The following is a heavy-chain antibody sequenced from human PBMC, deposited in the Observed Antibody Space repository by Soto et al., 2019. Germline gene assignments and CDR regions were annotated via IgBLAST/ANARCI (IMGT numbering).Heavy chain of an antibody. D-gene: IGHD2-8*01. CDR1: GFTFSSYS. CDR3: ARAFKALSGSCTHGVCSCMDV. Sequence: GGSLRLCCAASGFTFSSYSMNWVRQAPGKGLEWVSSISSSSSYIYYADSVKGRFTISRDNAKNSLYLQMNSLRAEDTAVYYCARAFKALSGSCTHGVCSCMDVWGKGTTGTVSS. V-gene: IGHV3-21*03. CDR2: ISSSSSYI. J-gene: IGHJ6*03.